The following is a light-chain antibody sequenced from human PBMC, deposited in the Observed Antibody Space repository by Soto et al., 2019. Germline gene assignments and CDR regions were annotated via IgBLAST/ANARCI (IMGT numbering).Light chain of an antibody. CDR1: SSDVGGYNY. CDR3: SSYTSSSTPFSV. CDR2: DVS. J-gene: IGLJ1*01. V-gene: IGLV2-14*01. Sequence: QSALTQPASVSGSPGQSITISCTGTSSDVGGYNYVSWYQQHPGKAPKLMIYDVSNRPSGVSNRFSGSKSGNTASLTISGHQAEDEADYYCSSYTSSSTPFSVFGTGTKLTVL.